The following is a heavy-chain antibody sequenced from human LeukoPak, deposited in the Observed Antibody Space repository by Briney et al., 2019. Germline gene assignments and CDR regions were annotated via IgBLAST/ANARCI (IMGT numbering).Heavy chain of an antibody. J-gene: IGHJ6*03. CDR1: GGSFSGDF. Sequence: PSETLSLTCAVYGGSFSGDFWSWIRQSPGKGLEWIGEINHGGSTTYNPSLQSRVTMSVDTSTNQISLKMTSVTAADTAVYYCARDYYMDVWGKGTTITVSS. V-gene: IGHV4-34*01. CDR3: ARDYYMDV. CDR2: INHGGST.